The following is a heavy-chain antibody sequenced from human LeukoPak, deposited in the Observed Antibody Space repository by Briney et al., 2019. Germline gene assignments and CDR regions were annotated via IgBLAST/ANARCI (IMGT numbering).Heavy chain of an antibody. D-gene: IGHD4-23*01. J-gene: IGHJ3*02. CDR2: MNPNSGNT. CDR3: ASGDIGGNGAFNI. V-gene: IGHV1-8*01. CDR1: GYTFTSYD. Sequence: ASVTVSCTASGYTFTSYDINWVRQATGQGLEWMGWMNPNSGNTGYAQKFQGKVTMTRNTSISTAYMELSSLSSEDTAVYYCASGDIGGNGAFNIWVQEKMVTISP.